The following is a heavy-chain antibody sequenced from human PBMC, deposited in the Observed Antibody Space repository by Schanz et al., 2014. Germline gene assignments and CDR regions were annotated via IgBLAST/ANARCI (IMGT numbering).Heavy chain of an antibody. D-gene: IGHD2-15*01. V-gene: IGHV3-30*03. CDR1: GFNFRSYP. CDR2: ISYDGNEK. Sequence: VQLVESGGGLVQPGGSLRLSCAASGFNFRSYPMSWVRQAPGKGLEWVAFISYDGNEKHYPDSVKGRFTISRDNAKNSLYLHMNSLTAEDTAVYYCASENWWSVDYWGQGTLVTVSS. CDR3: ASENWWSVDY. J-gene: IGHJ4*02.